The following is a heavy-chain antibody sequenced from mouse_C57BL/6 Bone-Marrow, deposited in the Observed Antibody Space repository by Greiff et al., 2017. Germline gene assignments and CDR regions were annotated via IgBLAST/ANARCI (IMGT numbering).Heavy chain of an antibody. CDR1: GYTFTSYW. Sequence: QVQLQQPGAELVRPGSSVKLSCKASGYTFTSYWMHWVKQRPIQGLEWIGNIDPSDSETHYNQKFKDKATLTVDKSSSTAYMQLSSLTSEDSAVYYCAREYYGSSAWYVDVWGTGTTVTVSS. V-gene: IGHV1-52*01. J-gene: IGHJ1*03. D-gene: IGHD1-1*01. CDR3: AREYYGSSAWYVDV. CDR2: IDPSDSET.